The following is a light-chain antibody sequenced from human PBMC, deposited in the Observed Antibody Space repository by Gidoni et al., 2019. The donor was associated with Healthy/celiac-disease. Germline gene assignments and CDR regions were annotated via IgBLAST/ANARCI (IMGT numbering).Light chain of an antibody. Sequence: EIVLTQSPATLSLSPGESATLSCRASQSVSSYLAWYQQKPGKAPRILIYDASNRATGIPARFSGSGSGTDFTLTISSLEPEDFAVYYCQQRSNWPPLTFGGGTKVEIK. V-gene: IGKV3-11*01. CDR2: DAS. CDR3: QQRSNWPPLT. CDR1: QSVSSY. J-gene: IGKJ4*01.